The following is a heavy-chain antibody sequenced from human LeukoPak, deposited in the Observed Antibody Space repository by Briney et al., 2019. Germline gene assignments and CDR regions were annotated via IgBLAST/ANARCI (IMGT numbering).Heavy chain of an antibody. J-gene: IGHJ4*02. V-gene: IGHV3-48*02. CDR1: GFTFSTYS. D-gene: IGHD5-24*01. CDR3: TRASFQRWLQLGGD. Sequence: GGSLRLSCAASGFTFSTYSMNWVRQAPGKGLEWVSYISSSSSTIYYADSVKGRFTISRDNARNSLYLQMNSLRDEDTAVYYCTRASFQRWLQLGGDWGQGTLVTVSS. CDR2: ISSSSSTI.